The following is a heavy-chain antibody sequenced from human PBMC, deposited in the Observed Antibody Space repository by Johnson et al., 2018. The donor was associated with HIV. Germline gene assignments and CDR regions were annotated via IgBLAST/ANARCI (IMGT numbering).Heavy chain of an antibody. Sequence: VQVVESGGGLVQPGGSLRLSCAASGFTFSSYWMHWVRQAPGKGLVWVSRINSDGSSTSYADSVKGRFTISRDNAKNTLYLQMNSLRAEDTAVYYCAKVRQSIAARLLAFDIWGQGTMVTVSS. CDR3: AKVRQSIAARLLAFDI. V-gene: IGHV3-74*01. J-gene: IGHJ3*02. D-gene: IGHD6-6*01. CDR1: GFTFSSYW. CDR2: INSDGSST.